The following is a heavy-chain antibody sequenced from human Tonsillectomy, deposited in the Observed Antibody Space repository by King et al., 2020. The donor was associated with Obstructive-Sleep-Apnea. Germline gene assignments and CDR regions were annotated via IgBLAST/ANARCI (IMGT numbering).Heavy chain of an antibody. CDR3: SRASALVVVADTYYYYGMDV. J-gene: IGHJ6*02. V-gene: IGHV3-7*03. D-gene: IGHD2-15*01. Sequence: VQLVESGGGLVQRGGSVRLSCAASGCTFSNYLMSWVRQAPGKGLVWVANINKDGGEKDYVDSVKGRFTISRDNAKNSLYLQINSLRAEETAVYYCSRASALVVVADTYYYYGMDVWGQGTTVTVSS. CDR1: GCTFSNYL. CDR2: INKDGGEK.